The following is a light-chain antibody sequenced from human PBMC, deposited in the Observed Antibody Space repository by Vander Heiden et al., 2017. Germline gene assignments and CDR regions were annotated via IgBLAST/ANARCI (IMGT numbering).Light chain of an antibody. CDR3: SSYTTSSTYV. V-gene: IGLV2-14*01. Sequence: QSALTQPASVSGSPGQSITISCPGTCRDLGGYKYVSWYQPHPGKAPKLIIYEVNNRPSGVSNRCSGSKSGNTASLTISGLQADDEADYYCSSYTTSSTYVFGSGTKVTVL. J-gene: IGLJ1*01. CDR1: CRDLGGYKY. CDR2: EVN.